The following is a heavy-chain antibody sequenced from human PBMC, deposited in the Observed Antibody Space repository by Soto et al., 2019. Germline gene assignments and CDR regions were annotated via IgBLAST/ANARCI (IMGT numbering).Heavy chain of an antibody. V-gene: IGHV3-30-3*01. D-gene: IGHD3-16*01. CDR1: GFTFNSYA. CDR3: ARAYEGDYFDY. CDR2: ISYDGSNK. J-gene: IGHJ4*02. Sequence: GGSLILSCASPGFTFNSYAMHWVLQAPGKGLEWVAVISYDGSNKYYADSVKGRFTISRDNSKNTLYLQMNSMRAEDTAVYYCARAYEGDYFDYWGQGT.